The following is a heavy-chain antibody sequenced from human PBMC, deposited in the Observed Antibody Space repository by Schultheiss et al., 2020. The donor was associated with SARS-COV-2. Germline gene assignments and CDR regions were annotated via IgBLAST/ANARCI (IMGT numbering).Heavy chain of an antibody. CDR2: IRSKAYGGTT. CDR1: GFTFGDYA. Sequence: GESLKISCTTSGFTFGDYAMSWVRQAPGKGLEWVGFIRSKAYGGTTEYAASVKGRFTISRDDSKSIAYLQMNSLKTEDTAVYYCTRAPGGSYEFDYWGQGTLVTVSS. J-gene: IGHJ4*02. CDR3: TRAPGGSYEFDY. V-gene: IGHV3-49*04. D-gene: IGHD1-26*01.